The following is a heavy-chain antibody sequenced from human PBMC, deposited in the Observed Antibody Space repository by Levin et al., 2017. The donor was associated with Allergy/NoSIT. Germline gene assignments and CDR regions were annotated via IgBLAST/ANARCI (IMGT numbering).Heavy chain of an antibody. CDR1: GFTFSSYA. Sequence: GESLKISCAASGFTFSSYAMTWVRQAPGKGLEWVSAISGSGGSTYYADSVKGRFTISRDNSKNTLYLQMKSLRAEDTAVYYCAKPNDYIWGRYPYGMDVWGQGTTVTVS. D-gene: IGHD3-16*01. J-gene: IGHJ6*02. CDR2: ISGSGGST. V-gene: IGHV3-23*01. CDR3: AKPNDYIWGRYPYGMDV.